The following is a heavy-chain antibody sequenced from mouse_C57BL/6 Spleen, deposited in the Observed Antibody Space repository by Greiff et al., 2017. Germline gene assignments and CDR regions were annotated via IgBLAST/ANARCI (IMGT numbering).Heavy chain of an antibody. CDR3: ARRLDNSNYGGLDY. CDR2: ILTGRSSP. J-gene: IGHJ2*01. CDR1: GYTFTGYW. Sequence: VQLQQSGAELMKPGDSVKLSCKATGYTFTGYWIEWVQQRPGHGLEWIGVILTGRSSPNSNEKFKGKATFTADTSSNKAYMQLSSLTTEDSAIYYCARRLDNSNYGGLDYWGQGTTLTVAT. D-gene: IGHD2-5*01. V-gene: IGHV1-9*01.